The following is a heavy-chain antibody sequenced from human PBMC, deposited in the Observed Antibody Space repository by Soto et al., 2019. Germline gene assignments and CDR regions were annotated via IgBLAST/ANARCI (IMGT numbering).Heavy chain of an antibody. D-gene: IGHD3-22*01. Sequence: GGSLRLSCAASGFTFSSYAMHWVRQAPGKGLEWVAVISYDGSNKYYADSVKGRFTISRDNSKNTLYLQMNSLRAEDTAVYYCARDFSFRVYTYYYDSSGYYYVNYWGQGTLVTVSS. CDR3: ARDFSFRVYTYYYDSSGYYYVNY. CDR2: ISYDGSNK. J-gene: IGHJ4*02. V-gene: IGHV3-30-3*01. CDR1: GFTFSSYA.